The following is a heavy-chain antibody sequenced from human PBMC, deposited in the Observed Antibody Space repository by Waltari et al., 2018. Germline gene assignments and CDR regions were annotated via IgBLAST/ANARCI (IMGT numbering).Heavy chain of an antibody. CDR1: GYTFTSYD. V-gene: IGHV1-8*01. Sequence: QVQLVQSGAEVKKPGASVKVSCKASGYTFTSYDINWVRQATGQGLEWMGWMNPNSGNTGYAQKFQGRVSMTRNTSISTAYMELSSLRSEDTAVYDCARGSVHWFGDGEGYWGQGTLVTVSS. CDR2: MNPNSGNT. D-gene: IGHD3-10*01. J-gene: IGHJ4*02. CDR3: ARGSVHWFGDGEGY.